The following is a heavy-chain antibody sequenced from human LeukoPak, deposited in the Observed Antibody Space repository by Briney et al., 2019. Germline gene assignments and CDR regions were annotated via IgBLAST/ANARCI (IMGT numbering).Heavy chain of an antibody. CDR1: GFTFSSYS. CDR2: ISSNSSTK. CDR3: ARDRLTYYYDSSGYYPLYFDY. D-gene: IGHD3-22*01. J-gene: IGHJ4*02. V-gene: IGHV3-48*02. Sequence: GGSLRLSCAASGFTFSSYSMNWVRQAPGKGLEWVSYISSNSSTKYYADSVKGRFTISRDNAKNSLYLQMNSLRDEDTAVYYCARDRLTYYYDSSGYYPLYFDYWGQGTLVTVSS.